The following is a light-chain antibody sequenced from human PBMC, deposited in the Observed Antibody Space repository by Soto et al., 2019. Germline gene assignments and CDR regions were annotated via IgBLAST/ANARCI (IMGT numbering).Light chain of an antibody. CDR2: WAS. J-gene: IGKJ2*01. CDR3: QQYYNTPSYT. Sequence: DIVMTQSPDSLAVSLGERATINCKSSQSVLYSSNNKKYLAWYQQKPGQPPKLLIYWASTRESGVPDRFSGSGSGIDFTLTISSLQAEDVAVYYCQQYYNTPSYTFGQGTKLEIK. CDR1: QSVLYSSNNKKY. V-gene: IGKV4-1*01.